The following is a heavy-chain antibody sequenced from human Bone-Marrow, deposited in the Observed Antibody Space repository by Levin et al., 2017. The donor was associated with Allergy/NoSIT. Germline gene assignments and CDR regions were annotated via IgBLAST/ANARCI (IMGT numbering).Heavy chain of an antibody. Sequence: SCTASGFSFRNFLMHWVRHAPGKGLEWVSHINSDESVTRYGDSVKGRFTISRDNAKNTAYLQMTSLRPDDTGVYYCARESENGGDSPHYYYYCKMDVWGQGTTVTV. CDR3: ARESENGGDSPHYYYYCKMDV. J-gene: IGHJ6*02. CDR1: GFSFRNFL. D-gene: IGHD2-21*01. CDR2: INSDESVT. V-gene: IGHV3-74*01.